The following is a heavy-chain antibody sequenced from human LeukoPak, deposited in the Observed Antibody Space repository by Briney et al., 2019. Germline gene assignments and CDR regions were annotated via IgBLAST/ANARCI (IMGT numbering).Heavy chain of an antibody. V-gene: IGHV4-34*01. Sequence: SETLSLTCAVYGGSFSGYYWSWIRQPPGKGLEWIGEINHSGSTNYNPSLKSRVTISVDTSKNQFSLKLSSVTAADTAVYYCARDPAYYYGSGSYYTFDSGAQGTLVTVPS. CDR2: INHSGST. CDR3: ARDPAYYYGSGSYYTFDS. J-gene: IGHJ4*02. D-gene: IGHD3-10*01. CDR1: GGSFSGYY.